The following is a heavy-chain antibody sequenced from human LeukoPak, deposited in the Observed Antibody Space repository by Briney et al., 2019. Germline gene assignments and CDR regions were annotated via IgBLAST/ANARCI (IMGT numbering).Heavy chain of an antibody. CDR1: GGSISSSLYH. CDR3: ARTYDTSAFDI. V-gene: IGHV4-39*01. Sequence: SETLSLTCTVSGGSISSSLYHWGWIRQSPGKNLEWLGSIYYTGTTHYNPSLKSRVTISVDTSKNQFSLNLSSVAAADTAVYYCARTYDTSAFDIWGQGTMVTVSS. D-gene: IGHD3-22*01. CDR2: IYYTGTT. J-gene: IGHJ3*02.